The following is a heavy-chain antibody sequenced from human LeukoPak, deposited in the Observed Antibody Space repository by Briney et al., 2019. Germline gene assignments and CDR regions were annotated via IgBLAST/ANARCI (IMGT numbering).Heavy chain of an antibody. J-gene: IGHJ4*02. D-gene: IGHD4-17*01. Sequence: SETLSLTCTVSGGSISGSSYYWGWIRQPPGKGLEWIGSIYYSGSTYYNPSLKSRVTMSVDTSKNQFSLKLSSVTAADTAVYYCARGRLEETTVTTTDDYWGQGTLVTVSS. CDR2: IYYSGST. V-gene: IGHV4-39*01. CDR1: GGSISGSSYY. CDR3: ARGRLEETTVTTTDDY.